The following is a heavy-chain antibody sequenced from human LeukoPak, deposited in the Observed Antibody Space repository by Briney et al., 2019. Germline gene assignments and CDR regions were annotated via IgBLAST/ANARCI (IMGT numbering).Heavy chain of an antibody. V-gene: IGHV1-2*02. CDR1: GYTFTGYY. J-gene: IGHJ4*02. CDR2: INPNSGGT. Sequence: ASVKVSCKASGYTFTGYYMHWVRQAPGQGLEWMGWINPNSGGTNYAQKFQGMVTMTRDTSISTAYMELSRLRSDDTAVYYCARDAMAEPNQLDYWGQGTLVTVSS. CDR3: ARDAMAEPNQLDY. D-gene: IGHD2-2*01.